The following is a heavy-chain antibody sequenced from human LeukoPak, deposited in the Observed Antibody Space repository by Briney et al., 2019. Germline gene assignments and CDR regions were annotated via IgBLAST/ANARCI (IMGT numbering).Heavy chain of an antibody. CDR1: GFTFSSYG. CDR3: ARDLTVTSTCWFDR. D-gene: IGHD4-11*01. V-gene: IGHV3-30*02. Sequence: GGSLRLSCAASGFTFSSYGMHWVRQAPGKGLEWVAFIRYDGSNKYYADSVKGRFTISRDNAKNSLYLQMNSLRAEDTAVYYCARDLTVTSTCWFDRWGQGTLVTVSS. J-gene: IGHJ5*02. CDR2: IRYDGSNK.